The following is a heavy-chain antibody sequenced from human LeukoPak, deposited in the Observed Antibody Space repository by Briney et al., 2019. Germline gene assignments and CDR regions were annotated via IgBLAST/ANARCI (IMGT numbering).Heavy chain of an antibody. CDR2: FHHSGNT. Sequence: KPSETLSLTCTVSGGSTSSSVYYWGWIRQPPGKGLEWIGSFHHSGNTYYNPSLKSRVTISVDTSKNQFSLKLSSVTAADTAVYYCTRGPPITTMVTPGARYFDYWGQGTLVTVSS. V-gene: IGHV4-39*07. J-gene: IGHJ4*02. D-gene: IGHD4-23*01. CDR3: TRGPPITTMVTPGARYFDY. CDR1: GGSTSSSVYY.